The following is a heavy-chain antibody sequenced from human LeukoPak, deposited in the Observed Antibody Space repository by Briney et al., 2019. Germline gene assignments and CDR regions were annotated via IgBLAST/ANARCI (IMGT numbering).Heavy chain of an antibody. V-gene: IGHV1-18*01. CDR1: GYTFTSYG. Sequence: ASVKVSCKASGYTFTSYGISWVRQAPGQGLEWMGWISAYNGNTNYAQKLQGRVTMTTDTSTSTAYMELRSLRSDDTAVYYCAKGRTRVKYSSSWSRPRSENYYYYGMDVWGQGTTVTVSS. CDR2: ISAYNGNT. CDR3: AKGRTRVKYSSSWSRPRSENYYYYGMDV. D-gene: IGHD6-13*01. J-gene: IGHJ6*02.